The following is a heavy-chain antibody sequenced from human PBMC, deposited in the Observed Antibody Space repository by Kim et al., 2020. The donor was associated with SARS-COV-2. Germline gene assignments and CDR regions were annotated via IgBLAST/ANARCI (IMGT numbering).Heavy chain of an antibody. D-gene: IGHD6-13*01. V-gene: IGHV4-4*02. CDR1: GGSISSSNW. J-gene: IGHJ4*02. CDR3: ARIGAPVGRITGSSWIPHRTHFDY. Sequence: SETLSLTCAVSGGSISSSNWWSWVRQPPGKGLEWIGEIYHSGSTNYNPSLKSRVTISVDKSKNQFSLKLSSVTAADTAVYYCARIGAPVGRITGSSWIPHRTHFDYWGQGTLVTVSS. CDR2: IYHSGST.